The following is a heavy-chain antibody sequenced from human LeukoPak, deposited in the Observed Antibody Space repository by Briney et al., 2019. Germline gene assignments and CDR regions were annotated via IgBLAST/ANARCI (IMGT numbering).Heavy chain of an antibody. V-gene: IGHV3-30*18. D-gene: IGHD2-2*01. Sequence: GRSLRLSCAASGSTFSNYGMLWVRQAPGKGLDWVAVVSYDGSDKHYADPVKGRFTISRDNSKNTLYLQLNSLRGDDTAVYYCANRFCTSSGCGVAYWGQGTLVTVSS. CDR2: VSYDGSDK. CDR1: GSTFSNYG. CDR3: ANRFCTSSGCGVAY. J-gene: IGHJ4*02.